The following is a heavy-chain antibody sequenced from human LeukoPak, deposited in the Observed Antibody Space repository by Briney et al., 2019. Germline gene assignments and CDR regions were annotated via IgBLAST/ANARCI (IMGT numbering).Heavy chain of an antibody. CDR1: EFTFSSYW. CDR2: INSDGSST. J-gene: IGHJ4*02. Sequence: GGSLRLSCAASEFTFSSYWWHWFGQAPGKGLVWVSRINSDGSSTSYADSVKGRFTISRDNAKNTLYLQMNSLRAEDTAVYYCARDQGYSSGWSLGYWGQGTLVTVSS. V-gene: IGHV3-74*01. D-gene: IGHD6-19*01. CDR3: ARDQGYSSGWSLGY.